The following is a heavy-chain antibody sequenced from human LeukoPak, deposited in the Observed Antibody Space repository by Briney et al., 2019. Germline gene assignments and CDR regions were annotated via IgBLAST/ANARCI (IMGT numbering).Heavy chain of an antibody. V-gene: IGHV2-5*01. CDR1: GFSLSRNTVG. J-gene: IGHJ1*01. CDR3: AHRGVVREKYFLH. D-gene: IGHD3-10*01. CDR2: IYWNDNK. Sequence: PGPTLVNPTQTLTLTCTFSGFSLSRNTVGVGWIRQPPGRALEWLASIYWNDNKRYRPSLRDRVTITKDTSKNQVVLTMTNMDPVDTATYYCAHRGVVREKYFLHWGQGTLVTVS.